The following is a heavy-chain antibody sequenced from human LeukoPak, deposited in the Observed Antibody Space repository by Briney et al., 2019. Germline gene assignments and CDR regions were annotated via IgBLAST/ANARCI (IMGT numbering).Heavy chain of an antibody. CDR3: SNSPPTYGDLDY. V-gene: IGHV3-23*01. CDR2: ISESGEKT. CDR1: GFPFVTYA. Sequence: PGGSLRLSCSASGFPFVTYAMSWVRQAPGRGLEWVSAISESGEKTYYVDSVEGRFTISRDNSKNTLSLQMNNLRVDDTAIYYCSNSPPTYGDLDYWGQGTLVTVSS. D-gene: IGHD3-10*01. J-gene: IGHJ4*02.